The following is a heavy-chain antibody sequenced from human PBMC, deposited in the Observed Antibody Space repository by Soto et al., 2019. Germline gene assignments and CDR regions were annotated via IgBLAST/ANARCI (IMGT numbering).Heavy chain of an antibody. CDR2: ISGSGGST. CDR3: AIDQAYYYGSGSYLEPVDY. D-gene: IGHD3-10*01. CDR1: GFTFSSYA. Sequence: EVQLLESGGGLVQPGGSLRLSCAASGFTFSSYAMSWVRQAPGKGLEWVSAISGSGGSTYYADSVKGRFTISRDNSKNTLYLQMNSLRAEDTAVYYCAIDQAYYYGSGSYLEPVDYWGQGTLVTVSS. V-gene: IGHV3-23*01. J-gene: IGHJ4*02.